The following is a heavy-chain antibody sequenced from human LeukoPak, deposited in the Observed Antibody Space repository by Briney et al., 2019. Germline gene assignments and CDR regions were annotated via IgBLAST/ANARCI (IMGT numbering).Heavy chain of an antibody. Sequence: GRSLRLSCAASGFTFSSYGMHWVRQAPGKGLEWVALISYDGSNKYYADSVKGRFTISRDNSKNTLYLQMNSLRAEDTAVYYCARESSGWLQLFDYWGQGTLVTVSS. V-gene: IGHV3-30*03. CDR1: GFTFSSYG. J-gene: IGHJ4*02. CDR3: ARESSGWLQLFDY. D-gene: IGHD5-24*01. CDR2: ISYDGSNK.